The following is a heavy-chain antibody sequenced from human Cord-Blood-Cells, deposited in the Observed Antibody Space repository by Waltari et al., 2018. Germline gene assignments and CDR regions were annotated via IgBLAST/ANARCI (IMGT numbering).Heavy chain of an antibody. CDR1: Y. CDR2: IYYSGST. V-gene: IGHV4-39*01. Sequence: YWGWIRQPPGKGLEWIGSIYYSGSTYYNPSLKSRVTISVDTSKNQFSLKLSSVTATDTAVYYCARSKLVWFDPWGQGTLVTVSS. CDR3: ARSKLVWFDP. D-gene: IGHD6-6*01. J-gene: IGHJ5*02.